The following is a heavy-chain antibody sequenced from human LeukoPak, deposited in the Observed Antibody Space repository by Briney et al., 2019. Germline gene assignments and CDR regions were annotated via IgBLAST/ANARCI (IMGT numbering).Heavy chain of an antibody. CDR2: INHDGTLR. CDR3: VRDVFSLGDS. V-gene: IGHV3-74*01. J-gene: IGHJ4*02. D-gene: IGHD2/OR15-2a*01. Sequence: GGSLRLSCAASGFTFGDYGMHWVRQAPGKGLVWVSHINHDGTLRNYADSVKGRFTISRDFAKNTLYLQMNTPGAEDTAVYYCVRDVFSLGDSWGQGTLVTVSS. CDR1: GFTFGDYG.